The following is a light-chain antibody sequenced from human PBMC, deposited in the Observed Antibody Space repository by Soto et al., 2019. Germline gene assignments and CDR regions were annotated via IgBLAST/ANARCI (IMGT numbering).Light chain of an antibody. Sequence: EIVLTQSPGTLSLFPGERATLSCRASQSLITRYLAWYQQKPGQAPRLLIYGASSRATGIPDRFSGSGSGTHFTLTTTTRGPEDFAGNSCRQNGTSPTFGQGPRLE. CDR1: QSLITRY. CDR3: RQNGTSPT. V-gene: IGKV3-20*01. CDR2: GAS. J-gene: IGKJ5*01.